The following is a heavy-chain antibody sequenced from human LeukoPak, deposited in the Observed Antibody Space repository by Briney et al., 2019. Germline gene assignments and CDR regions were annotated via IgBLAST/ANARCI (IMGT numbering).Heavy chain of an antibody. Sequence: GGSLRLSCAASGFTFSSYAMHWVRQAPGKGLEWVAVISYDGSNKYYADSVKGRFTISRDNSKNTLYLQMNSLRAEDTAVYYCARAYTVTAKLDYWGQGTLVTVSS. CDR3: ARAYTVTAKLDY. D-gene: IGHD4-17*01. V-gene: IGHV3-30-3*01. J-gene: IGHJ4*02. CDR1: GFTFSSYA. CDR2: ISYDGSNK.